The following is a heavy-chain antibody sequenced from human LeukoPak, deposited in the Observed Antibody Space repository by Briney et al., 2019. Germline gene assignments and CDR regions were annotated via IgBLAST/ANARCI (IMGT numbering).Heavy chain of an antibody. Sequence: SVKVSCKASGGTFTRYIISWVGQARGQGREWMGRIIPILGIANYAQNFQGRVTITADKSTSTAYMELSSLRSEDTAVYYCARFRETTVAPDAFDIWGQGTMVTVSS. V-gene: IGHV1-69*02. CDR2: IIPILGIA. CDR3: ARFRETTVAPDAFDI. J-gene: IGHJ3*02. D-gene: IGHD4-11*01. CDR1: GGTFTRYI.